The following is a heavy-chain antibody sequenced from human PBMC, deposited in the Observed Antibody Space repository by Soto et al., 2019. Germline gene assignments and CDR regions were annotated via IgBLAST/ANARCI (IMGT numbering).Heavy chain of an antibody. D-gene: IGHD3-9*01. CDR1: GGSFSGYY. CDR3: ARMTGKAIFRTHNWFDH. CDR2: INHSGST. V-gene: IGHV4-34*01. J-gene: IGHJ5*02. Sequence: SETLSLTCAVYGGSFSGYYWSWIRQPPGKGLEWIGEINHSGSTNYNPSLKSRVTISVDTSKNQFSLKLSSVTAADTAVYYCARMTGKAIFRTHNWFDHWGQGTLVTVS.